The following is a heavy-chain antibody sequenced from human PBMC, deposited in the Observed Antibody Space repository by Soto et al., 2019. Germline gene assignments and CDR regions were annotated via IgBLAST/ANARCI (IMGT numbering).Heavy chain of an antibody. CDR2: ISWNSGSI. Sequence: GGSLRLSCAASGFTFDDYAMHWVRQAPGKGLEWVSGISWNSGSIGYADSVKGRFTISRDNAKNSLYLQMNSLRAEDTALYYCAKDISGEQWPYFDYWGQGTLVTVSS. V-gene: IGHV3-9*01. CDR1: GFTFDDYA. CDR3: AKDISGEQWPYFDY. D-gene: IGHD6-19*01. J-gene: IGHJ4*02.